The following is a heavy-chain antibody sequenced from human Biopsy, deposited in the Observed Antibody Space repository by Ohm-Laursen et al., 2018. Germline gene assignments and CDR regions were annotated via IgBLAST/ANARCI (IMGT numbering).Heavy chain of an antibody. CDR3: AKDPDIRRGGEGDF. CDR2: ISGSGGNT. D-gene: IGHD3-9*01. Sequence: SLRLSCAASGFTFPSFTMSWVRQAPGKGLQWVSGISGSGGNTYYADSARGRFNISRDNSKSRLYLQMTGLRAEDSALYYCAKDPDIRRGGEGDFWGRGTLVTVSS. V-gene: IGHV3-23*01. CDR1: GFTFPSFT. J-gene: IGHJ4*02.